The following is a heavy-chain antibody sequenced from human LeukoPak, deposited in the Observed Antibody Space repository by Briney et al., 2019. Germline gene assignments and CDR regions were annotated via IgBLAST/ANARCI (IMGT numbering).Heavy chain of an antibody. CDR2: VSAGAKT. CDR3: AKIGGWSLDY. J-gene: IGHJ4*02. D-gene: IGHD6-19*01. CDR1: GFTFSSYA. Sequence: GGSLRLSCAASGFTFSSYAMSWVRQAPGKGLEWVSIVSAGAKTYYSDSVKGRFTISRDNSKSTLYLLMNSLRTEDTAVYYCAKIGGWSLDYWGQGTLVTVSS. V-gene: IGHV3-23*01.